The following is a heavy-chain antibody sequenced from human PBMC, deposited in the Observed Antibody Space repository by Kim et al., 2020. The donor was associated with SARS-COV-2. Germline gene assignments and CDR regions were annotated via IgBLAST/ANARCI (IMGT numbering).Heavy chain of an antibody. CDR2: T. Sequence: TRYTQRLQGRINITRDTSASTAYMELSSLRSEDLAVYFCATAERTDAEFDFWGQGTLVTVSS. CDR3: ATAERTDAEFDF. J-gene: IGHJ4*02. V-gene: IGHV1-3*01. D-gene: IGHD1-1*01.